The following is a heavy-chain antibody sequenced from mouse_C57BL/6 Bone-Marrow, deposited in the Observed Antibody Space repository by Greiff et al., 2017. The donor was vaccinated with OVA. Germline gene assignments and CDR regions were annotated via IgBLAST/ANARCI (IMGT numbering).Heavy chain of an antibody. J-gene: IGHJ1*03. CDR1: GFSLSTSGMG. CDR3: ARTIYYYGSHWYFDV. Sequence: QVTLKESGPGILQSSQTLSLTCSFSGFSLSTSGMGVSWIRQPSGKGLEWLAHIYWDDDKRYNPSLKSRLTISKDTSRNQVFLKITSVDTADTATYYCARTIYYYGSHWYFDVWGTGTTVTVSS. V-gene: IGHV8-12*01. D-gene: IGHD1-1*01. CDR2: IYWDDDK.